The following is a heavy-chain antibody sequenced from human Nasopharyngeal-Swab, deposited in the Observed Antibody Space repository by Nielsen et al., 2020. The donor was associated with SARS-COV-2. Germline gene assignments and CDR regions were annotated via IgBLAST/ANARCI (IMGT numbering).Heavy chain of an antibody. D-gene: IGHD2-15*01. CDR2: INPGGGSA. V-gene: IGHV1-46*01. J-gene: IGHJ5*02. Sequence: WVRQAPGQGLEWMGIINPGGGSARYSQSFQGRVTMTRDTSTNTVYMELYSLTSEDTAVYYCARGGDPREVVVATDCFDPWGQGTLVTVSS. CDR3: ARGGDPREVVVATDCFDP.